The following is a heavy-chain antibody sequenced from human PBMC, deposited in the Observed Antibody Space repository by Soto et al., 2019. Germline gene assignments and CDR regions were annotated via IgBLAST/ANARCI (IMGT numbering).Heavy chain of an antibody. D-gene: IGHD3-10*01. CDR2: ISGTGSI. V-gene: IGHV3-48*02. Sequence: EVQLVESGGGLVQPGGSLRLSCAASGFSFSSYSMNWVRQAPGKGLEWLSYISGTGSIYYADSMKGRFTISRDNAKQSLYLQMNSLRDEDTAVYYCARDRYGSGSLFDSWGQGTLVTVSS. J-gene: IGHJ4*02. CDR1: GFSFSSYS. CDR3: ARDRYGSGSLFDS.